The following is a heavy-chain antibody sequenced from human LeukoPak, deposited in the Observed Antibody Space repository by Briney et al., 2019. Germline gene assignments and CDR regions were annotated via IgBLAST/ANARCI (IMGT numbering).Heavy chain of an antibody. J-gene: IGHJ5*02. D-gene: IGHD2-8*01. CDR2: INPSGGST. V-gene: IGHV1-46*01. CDR3: ARGAQYCTNGVCYFGWFDP. Sequence: ASVKVSCKASGYTFTSYYMHWVRQAPGQGLEWMGIINPSGGSTSYAQKFQGRVTMTRDMSTSTVYMELSSLRSEDTAVYYCARGAQYCTNGVCYFGWFDPWGQGTLVTVSS. CDR1: GYTFTSYY.